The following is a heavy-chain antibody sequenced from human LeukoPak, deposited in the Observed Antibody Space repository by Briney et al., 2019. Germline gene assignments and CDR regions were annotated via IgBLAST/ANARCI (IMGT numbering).Heavy chain of an antibody. J-gene: IGHJ4*02. CDR1: GFTFSRHG. CDR2: ISNDGSRK. D-gene: IGHD5-18*01. CDR3: AREANGYSSGLDY. Sequence: GGSLRLSCAPSGFTFSRHGMHWVRKAPGKGLEWVAIISNDGSRKYYAHSVEGRFTISRDNGKNSLYLQMNSLRAEDTAVYYCAREANGYSSGLDYWGQGTLVTVSS. V-gene: IGHV3-30*03.